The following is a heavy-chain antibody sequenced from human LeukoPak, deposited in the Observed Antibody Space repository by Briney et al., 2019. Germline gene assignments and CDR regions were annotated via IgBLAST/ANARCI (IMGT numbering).Heavy chain of an antibody. D-gene: IGHD3-10*01. Sequence: SPTLSLTCTVSGASISSGTYSWSWIRQPPGEGLEWIGYIYHTGSTYYNPSLKGRVTISVDRSKNQFSLNLNFVTAADTALYYCARGDGSGSGRWFDPWGQGTLITVSS. J-gene: IGHJ5*02. CDR1: GASISSGTYS. CDR2: IYHTGST. CDR3: ARGDGSGSGRWFDP. V-gene: IGHV4-30-2*01.